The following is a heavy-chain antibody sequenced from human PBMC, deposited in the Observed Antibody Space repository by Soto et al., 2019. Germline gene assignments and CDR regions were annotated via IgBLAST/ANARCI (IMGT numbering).Heavy chain of an antibody. J-gene: IGHJ6*02. D-gene: IGHD1-26*01. CDR1: GCSISNSY. V-gene: IGHV4-59*08. CDR2: IYSSGST. CDR3: ARGPGWEPGLSTFYAMGV. Sequence: TSETLSLTCTVSGCSISNSYWSWIRQSPEKGLEWIGYIYSSGSTNYNPSLNSRVTISVDTSKNQFSLKLSSLSAADTAVYFCARGPGWEPGLSTFYAMGVWGQGTTVTVSS.